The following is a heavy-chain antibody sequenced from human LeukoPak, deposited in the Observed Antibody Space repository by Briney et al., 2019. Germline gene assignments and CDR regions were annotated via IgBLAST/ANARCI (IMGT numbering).Heavy chain of an antibody. CDR2: INHSGST. J-gene: IGHJ5*02. D-gene: IGHD5-18*01. V-gene: IGHV4-34*01. CDR1: GGSSSGYY. Sequence: PSETLSLTCAVYGGSSSGYYWSWIRQPPGKGLEWIGEINHSGSTNYNPSLKSRVTISVDTSKNQFSLKLSSVTAADTAVYYCARGRRGYSYGLPWGQGTLVTVSS. CDR3: ARGRRGYSYGLP.